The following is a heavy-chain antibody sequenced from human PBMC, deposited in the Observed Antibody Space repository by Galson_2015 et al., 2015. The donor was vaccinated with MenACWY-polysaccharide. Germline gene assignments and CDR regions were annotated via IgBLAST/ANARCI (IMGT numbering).Heavy chain of an antibody. J-gene: IGHJ4*02. Sequence: SLRLSCAASGFTFTSYWMNWVRQAPGKGLEWVALITQDESEKYYVDSVKGRFTISRDNAQNSLFLQMNSLRAEDTAMYYCARDDGRWELPLDYWGQGTLVTVSS. V-gene: IGHV3-7*01. CDR3: ARDDGRWELPLDY. CDR1: GFTFTSYW. D-gene: IGHD1-26*01. CDR2: ITQDESEK.